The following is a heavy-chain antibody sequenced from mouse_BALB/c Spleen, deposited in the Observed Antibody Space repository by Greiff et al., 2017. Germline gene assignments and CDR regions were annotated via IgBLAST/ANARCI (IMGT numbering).Heavy chain of an antibody. V-gene: IGHV5-12-2*01. CDR2: ISNGGGST. D-gene: IGHD2-3*01. Sequence: EVKLVESGGGLVQPGGSLKLSCAASGFTFSSYTMSWVRQTPEKRLEWVAYISNGGGSTYYPDTVKGRFTISRDNAKNTLYLQMSSLKSEDTAMYYCASLYDGYYVDAMDYWGQGTSVTVSS. CDR3: ASLYDGYYVDAMDY. J-gene: IGHJ4*01. CDR1: GFTFSSYT.